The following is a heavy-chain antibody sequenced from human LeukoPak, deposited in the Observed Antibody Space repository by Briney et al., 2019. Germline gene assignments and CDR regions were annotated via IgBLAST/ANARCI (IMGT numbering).Heavy chain of an antibody. CDR2: IYYSGST. D-gene: IGHD2-15*01. V-gene: IGHV4-59*01. CDR1: GGSISSYY. CDR3: ARALLTEDLYYFDY. J-gene: IGHJ4*02. Sequence: PSETLSLTCTVSGGSISSYYWSWIRQPPGKGLEWIGYIYYSGSTNYNPSLKSRVTISVDTSKNQFSLKLSSVTAADTAVYYCARALLTEDLYYFDYWGQGTLVTVSS.